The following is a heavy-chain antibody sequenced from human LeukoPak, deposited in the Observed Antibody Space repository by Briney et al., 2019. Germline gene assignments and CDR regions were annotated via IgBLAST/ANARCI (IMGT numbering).Heavy chain of an antibody. J-gene: IGHJ4*02. D-gene: IGHD1-26*01. CDR3: ARGGSQPGGEFDY. CDR2: ISSSGSTI. CDR1: GFPFSSSE. V-gene: IGHV3-48*03. Sequence: GALRLSCAVSGFPFSSSEMNWVRQAPGKGLEWVSYISSSGSTIYYADSVKGRFTISRDNAKNSLYLQMNSLRAEDTAVYYCARGGSQPGGEFDYWGQGTLVTVSS.